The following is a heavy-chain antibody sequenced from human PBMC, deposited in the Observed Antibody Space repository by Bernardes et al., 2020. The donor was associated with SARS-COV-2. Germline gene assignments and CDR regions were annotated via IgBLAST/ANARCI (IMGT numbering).Heavy chain of an antibody. CDR1: GFPFISFA. CDR2: ISGSGGRT. CDR3: AKPGTDY. V-gene: IGHV3-23*01. Sequence: GGSLRLSCAASGFPFISFAMSWVRQAPGKGLEWVSVISGSGGRTKYADSGKGRFTISSNNTKNTLLLQMNSLTAEDTAVYYCAKPGTDYWGQGTLVTVSS. D-gene: IGHD1-1*01. J-gene: IGHJ4*02.